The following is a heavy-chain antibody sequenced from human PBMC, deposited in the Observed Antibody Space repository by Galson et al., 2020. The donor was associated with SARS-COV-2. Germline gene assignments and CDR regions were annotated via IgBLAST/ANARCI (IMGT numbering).Heavy chain of an antibody. CDR3: AKWGWGAYDSSGRSPFFDY. J-gene: IGHJ4*02. V-gene: IGHV3-30*18. Sequence: AGSLRLSCTASGFSISNYLMHWVRQPQGKGLAWVAVISYDGSNDYYADSVKSRFIISRDNSKNTLYLQMNSLRAEDTAVYYCAKWGWGAYDSSGRSPFFDYWGQGTLVTVSS. CDR2: ISYDGSND. CDR1: GFSISNYL. D-gene: IGHD3-22*01.